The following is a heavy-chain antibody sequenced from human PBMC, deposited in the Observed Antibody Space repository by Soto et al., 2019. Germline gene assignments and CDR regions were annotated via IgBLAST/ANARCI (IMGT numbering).Heavy chain of an antibody. CDR2: IHHTGGT. CDR1: GYSITSGYY. V-gene: IGHV4-38-2*01. J-gene: IGHJ4*02. D-gene: IGHD2-21*02. Sequence: SETLSLTCAVSGYSITSGYYWGWIRQPPGKGLEWMGTIHHTGGTYYNPSLKSRVSMSIDTSKNQFSLKLSSVTAADTAVYYCASMRMGYCGGDCYHDYWGQGTLVTVSS. CDR3: ASMRMGYCGGDCYHDY.